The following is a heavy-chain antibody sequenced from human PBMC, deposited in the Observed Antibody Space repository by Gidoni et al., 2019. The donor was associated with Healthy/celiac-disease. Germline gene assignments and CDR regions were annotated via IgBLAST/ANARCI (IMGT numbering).Heavy chain of an antibody. D-gene: IGHD2-2*01. CDR1: GGTFSSYA. Sequence: QVQLVQSGAEVKKPGSSVKVSCKASGGTFSSYAISWVRQAPGQGLEWMGGIIPIFGTANYAQKFQGRVTITADESTSTAYMELSSLRSEDTAVYYCASRYCSSTSCSTDRNAFDIWGQGTMVTVSS. V-gene: IGHV1-69*01. CDR3: ASRYCSSTSCSTDRNAFDI. J-gene: IGHJ3*02. CDR2: IIPIFGTA.